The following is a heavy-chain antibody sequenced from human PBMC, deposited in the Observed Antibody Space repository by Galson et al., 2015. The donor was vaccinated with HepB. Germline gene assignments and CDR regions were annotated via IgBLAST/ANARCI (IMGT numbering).Heavy chain of an antibody. J-gene: IGHJ4*02. D-gene: IGHD3-10*01. Sequence: SLRPSCAASGLTFSSYSMHWVRQAPGKGLEYVSAINNNGISTYYANSVKGRFTISRDNSKNTLYLQMGNMRAEDMAVYYCAKEGWGGNYLDYWGQGALVTVSS. CDR2: INNNGIST. CDR3: AKEGWGGNYLDY. V-gene: IGHV3-64*01. CDR1: GLTFSSYS.